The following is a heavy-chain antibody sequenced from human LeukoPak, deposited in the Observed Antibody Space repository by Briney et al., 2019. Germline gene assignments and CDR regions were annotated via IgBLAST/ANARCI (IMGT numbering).Heavy chain of an antibody. D-gene: IGHD6-19*01. CDR2: INWNGGST. CDR1: GFTFSSYA. CDR3: ARANPGMAVADYNFDY. J-gene: IGHJ4*02. Sequence: GGSLRLSCAASGFTFSSYAMSWVRQAPGKGLEWVSGINWNGGSTGYADSVKGRFTISRDNAKNSLYLQMNSLRAEDTALYYCARANPGMAVADYNFDYWGQGTLVTVSS. V-gene: IGHV3-20*04.